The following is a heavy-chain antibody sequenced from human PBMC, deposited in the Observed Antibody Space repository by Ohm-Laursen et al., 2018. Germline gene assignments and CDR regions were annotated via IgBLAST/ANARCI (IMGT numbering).Heavy chain of an antibody. J-gene: IGHJ3*02. CDR2: ITCKTDGVST. D-gene: IGHD1-1*01. CDR1: GFTFSNAW. V-gene: IGHV3-15*01. CDR3: NPSGGGRDPFDI. Sequence: SLRLSCTASGFTFSNAWMSWVRQAPGKGLEWVARITCKTDGVSTDYSAPVKGKITISRDDSKNTLFLQMNSLRNEDTDVYYSNPSGGGRDPFDIWGQGTMVTVSS.